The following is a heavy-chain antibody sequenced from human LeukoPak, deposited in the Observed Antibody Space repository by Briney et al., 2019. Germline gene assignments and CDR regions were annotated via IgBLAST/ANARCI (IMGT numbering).Heavy chain of an antibody. V-gene: IGHV4-59*01. J-gene: IGHJ4*02. Sequence: SETLSLTCTVSGGSISSYYWSWIRQPPGKGLEWIGYIYYSGSTNYNPSLKSRVTISVDTSKNQFSLKLSSVTAADTAVYYCARDSLDDSSGYPTLDYWGQGTLVTVSS. CDR1: GGSISSYY. CDR2: IYYSGST. D-gene: IGHD3-22*01. CDR3: ARDSLDDSSGYPTLDY.